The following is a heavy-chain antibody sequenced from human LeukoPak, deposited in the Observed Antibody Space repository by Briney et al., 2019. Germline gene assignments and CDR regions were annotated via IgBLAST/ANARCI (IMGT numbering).Heavy chain of an antibody. D-gene: IGHD5-18*01. V-gene: IGHV3-21*01. J-gene: IGHJ4*02. CDR2: ISAISTYI. CDR1: GFTFSSYS. Sequence: PGGSLRLSCAASGFTFSSYSMNWVRQAPGKGLEWVSSISAISTYIYYADSVKGRFSISRDNAKNSLFLQMNGLRAEDTALYYCARDRSTNSYAEYFFDYWGQGTLVTVSS. CDR3: ARDRSTNSYAEYFFDY.